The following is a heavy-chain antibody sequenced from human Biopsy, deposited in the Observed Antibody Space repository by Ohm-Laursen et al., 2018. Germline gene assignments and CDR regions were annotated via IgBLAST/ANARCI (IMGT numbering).Heavy chain of an antibody. CDR1: GFTFSPYT. V-gene: IGHV3-21*01. J-gene: IGHJ6*02. CDR2: ISSSGNFM. CDR3: ARIFLVGVTPGYGMDV. Sequence: SLRLSCAASGFTFSPYTMTWVRQAPGKGLEWVSSISSSGNFMYYTDSVKGRFTISRDNAKNSLYLQMSSLRAEDTALYYCARIFLVGVTPGYGMDVWGQGTTVTVSS. D-gene: IGHD1-26*01.